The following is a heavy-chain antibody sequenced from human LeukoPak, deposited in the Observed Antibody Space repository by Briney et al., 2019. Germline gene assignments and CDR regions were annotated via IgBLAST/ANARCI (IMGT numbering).Heavy chain of an antibody. J-gene: IGHJ5*02. CDR3: AKSGGPLNNWFDP. Sequence: GGSLRLSCVASGFTFSDYAMSWVRQAPGKGLEWVSAISGSGESTYYGDSVKGRFTISRDNSKNTLHLQMNSLRAEDTAVYYSAKSGGPLNNWFDPWGQGTLVTVSS. D-gene: IGHD3-10*01. CDR2: ISGSGEST. CDR1: GFTFSDYA. V-gene: IGHV3-23*01.